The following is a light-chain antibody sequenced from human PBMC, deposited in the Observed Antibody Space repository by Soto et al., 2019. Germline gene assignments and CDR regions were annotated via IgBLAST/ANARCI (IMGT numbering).Light chain of an antibody. V-gene: IGKV3-11*01. Sequence: EIVLTQSPATLSLSPGEVATLSCRASQSVSSYLAWYQQKPGQAPRLLIYDASNRATGIPARFSGSGSGTDFTLTISSLEPEDFAVYYCQKRSNWPVTFGLGTKVEV. CDR3: QKRSNWPVT. CDR1: QSVSSY. CDR2: DAS. J-gene: IGKJ1*01.